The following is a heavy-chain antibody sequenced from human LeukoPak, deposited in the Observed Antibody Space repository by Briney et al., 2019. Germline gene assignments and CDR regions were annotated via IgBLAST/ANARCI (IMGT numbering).Heavy chain of an antibody. CDR2: ISYNSENI. J-gene: IGHJ4*02. D-gene: IGHD2-21*01. CDR1: GFTFSSYH. Sequence: GGSLRLSCAASGFTFSSYHIIWVRQAPGKGLEWVSSISYNSENIYYADSVKGRFTISRDNAKNSLYLQMNSLRAEDTAVYYCARGLCGGDCYDYWGQGTLVTVSS. V-gene: IGHV3-21*01. CDR3: ARGLCGGDCYDY.